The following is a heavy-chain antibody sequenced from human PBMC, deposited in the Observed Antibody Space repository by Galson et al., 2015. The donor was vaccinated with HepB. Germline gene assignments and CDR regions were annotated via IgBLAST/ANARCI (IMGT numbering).Heavy chain of an antibody. J-gene: IGHJ5*02. D-gene: IGHD2-15*01. CDR2: INHSGST. CDR1: GGSFSGYY. CDR3: ARGLIVRTGYCSGGSCYLKVAWFDP. Sequence: SETLSLTCAVYGGSFSGYYWSWIRQPPGKGLEWIGEINHSGSTNYNPSLKSRVTISVDTSKNQFSLKLSSVTAADTAVYYCARGLIVRTGYCSGGSCYLKVAWFDPWGQGTLVTVSS. V-gene: IGHV4-34*01.